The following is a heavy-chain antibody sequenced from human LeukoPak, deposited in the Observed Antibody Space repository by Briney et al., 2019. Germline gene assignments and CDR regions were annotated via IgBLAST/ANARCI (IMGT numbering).Heavy chain of an antibody. J-gene: IGHJ4*02. Sequence: SETRSLTCAVYGGSFSGYYWSWIRQPPGKGLEWIGEINHSGSTNYNPSLKSRVTISVDTSKNQFSLKLSSVTAADTAVYYCARIGSGSGDYWGQGTLVTVSS. CDR1: GGSFSGYY. CDR2: INHSGST. V-gene: IGHV4-34*01. D-gene: IGHD6-19*01. CDR3: ARIGSGSGDY.